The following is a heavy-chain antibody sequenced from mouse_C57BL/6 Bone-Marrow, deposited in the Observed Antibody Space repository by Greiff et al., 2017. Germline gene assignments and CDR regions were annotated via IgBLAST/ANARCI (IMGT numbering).Heavy chain of an antibody. CDR2: ISDGGSYT. V-gene: IGHV5-4*01. J-gene: IGHJ4*01. CDR1: GFTFSSYA. D-gene: IGHD2-3*01. Sequence: EVQRVESGGGLVKPGGSLKLSCAASGFTFSSYAMPWVRQTPEKRLEWVATISDGGSYTYYPDNVKGRFTISRDNAKNNLYLQVSHLKSEDTAMYYCARDPFYDGGAMDYWGQGTSVTVSS. CDR3: ARDPFYDGGAMDY.